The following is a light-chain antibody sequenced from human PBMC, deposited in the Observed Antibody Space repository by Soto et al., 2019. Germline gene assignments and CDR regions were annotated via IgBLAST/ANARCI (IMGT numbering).Light chain of an antibody. V-gene: IGKV1-6*01. CDR3: LQDYNYPRT. Sequence: AIQMTQSPSSLSASVGDRVTITCRASQGIRNDLGWYQQKPGKAPKLLIYAASSLQSGVPSRFSGSGSGTDFTLTISILKPEDFSTYYCLQDYNYPRTFGQGTKLKIK. J-gene: IGKJ2*01. CDR1: QGIRND. CDR2: AAS.